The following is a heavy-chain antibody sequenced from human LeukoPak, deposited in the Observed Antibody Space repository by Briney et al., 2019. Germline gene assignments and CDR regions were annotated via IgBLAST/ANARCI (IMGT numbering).Heavy chain of an antibody. Sequence: ASVKAYFKASGGTLSRYTISGVRPAPGKGLEWMGGIIPIFGTANYAQKFQGRVTITADESTSTAYLELSSLRSEDTAVYYCARDLGYYDSSGNPPSFGYWGQGTLVTVSS. V-gene: IGHV1-69*13. CDR2: IIPIFGTA. CDR1: GGTLSRYT. J-gene: IGHJ4*02. D-gene: IGHD3-22*01. CDR3: ARDLGYYDSSGNPPSFGY.